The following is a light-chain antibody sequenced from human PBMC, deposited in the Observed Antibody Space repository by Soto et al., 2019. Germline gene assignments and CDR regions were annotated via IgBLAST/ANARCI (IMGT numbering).Light chain of an antibody. V-gene: IGLV1-40*01. CDR2: GNS. J-gene: IGLJ2*01. Sequence: QSVLTQPPSVSGAPGQRVTISCTGSSSNIGAGYDVHWYQQLPGTAPKLLIYGNSNRPSGVPDRFSGSKSGTSASLAITGLQAEDEADYYCCSYTSSTTPLFGGGTTLTVL. CDR1: SSNIGAGYD. CDR3: CSYTSSTTPL.